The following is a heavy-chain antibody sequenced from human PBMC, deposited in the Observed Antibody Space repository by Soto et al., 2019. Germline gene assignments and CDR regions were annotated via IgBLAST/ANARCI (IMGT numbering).Heavy chain of an antibody. Sequence: EVQLVESGGGLVKPGGSLRLSCAASGFTFSSYSMNWVRQAPGKGLEWVSSISSSSSYIYYADSVKGRFTISRDNAKNSLYLQMNSLRAEDTALYYCAGYCSGGSCYSEYYYYGMDVWGQGTTVTVSS. CDR3: AGYCSGGSCYSEYYYYGMDV. CDR1: GFTFSSYS. D-gene: IGHD2-15*01. V-gene: IGHV3-21*04. CDR2: ISSSSSYI. J-gene: IGHJ6*02.